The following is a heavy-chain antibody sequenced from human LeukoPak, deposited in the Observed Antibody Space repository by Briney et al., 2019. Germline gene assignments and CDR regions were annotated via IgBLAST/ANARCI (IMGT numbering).Heavy chain of an antibody. J-gene: IGHJ4*02. CDR3: ARASWVSSADAVR. Sequence: GGSLRLSCAASGFTFSSFAMSWVRQAPARGLEWLSSMKGTGETFYADSVRGRFTLSRDDSRNTVYLQLNNLRVEDTAVYYCARASWVSSADAVRWGQGTVVTVSS. V-gene: IGHV3-23*01. CDR1: GFTFSSFA. CDR2: MKGTGET. D-gene: IGHD3-16*01.